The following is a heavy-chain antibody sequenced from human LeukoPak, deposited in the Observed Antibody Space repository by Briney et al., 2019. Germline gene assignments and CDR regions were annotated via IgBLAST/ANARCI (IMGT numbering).Heavy chain of an antibody. CDR3: ARGVYSGSYSNFDY. V-gene: IGHV1-8*01. CDR2: MNPNSGNT. CDR1: GYTFTSYD. Sequence: APVKVSCKASGYTFTSYDINWVRQATGQGLEWMGWMNPNSGNTGYAQKFQGRVTMTRNTSISTAYMELSSLRSEDTAVYYCARGVYSGSYSNFDYWGQGTLVTVSS. D-gene: IGHD1-26*01. J-gene: IGHJ4*02.